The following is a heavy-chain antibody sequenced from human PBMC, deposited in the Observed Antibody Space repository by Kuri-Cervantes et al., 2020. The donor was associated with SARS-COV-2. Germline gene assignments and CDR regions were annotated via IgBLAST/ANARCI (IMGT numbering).Heavy chain of an antibody. V-gene: IGHV3-48*02. J-gene: IGHJ6*02. CDR2: ISSSSSTI. CDR3: AREGVREIYYYYYYGMDV. D-gene: IGHD2-8*01. CDR1: GSTFSSYS. Sequence: GGSLRLSCAASGSTFSSYSMNWVRQAPGKGLEWVSYISSSSSTIYYADSVKGRFTISRDNAKNSLYLQMNSLRDEDTAVYYCAREGVREIYYYYYYGMDVWGQGTTVTVSS.